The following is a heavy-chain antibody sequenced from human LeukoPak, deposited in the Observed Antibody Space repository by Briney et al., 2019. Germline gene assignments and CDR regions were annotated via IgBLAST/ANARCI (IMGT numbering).Heavy chain of an antibody. D-gene: IGHD6-13*01. CDR2: IYYSGST. CDR3: ARGVKHSSSWYRGEVDF. J-gene: IGHJ4*02. Sequence: PSETLSLTCTVSGGSISSYYWSWIRQPPGKGLEWIGYIYYSGSTNYNPSLKSRVTISVDTSKSQFSLRLTSLTAADTAVYYCARGVKHSSSWYRGEVDFWGQGTLVTVSS. V-gene: IGHV4-59*08. CDR1: GGSISSYY.